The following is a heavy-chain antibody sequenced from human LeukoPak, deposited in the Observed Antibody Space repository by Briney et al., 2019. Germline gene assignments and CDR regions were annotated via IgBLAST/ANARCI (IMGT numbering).Heavy chain of an antibody. D-gene: IGHD2-2*01. J-gene: IGHJ6*03. Sequence: PSETLSLTCTVSGGSISSYYWSWIRQPPGKGLEWIGEINQSGSTNYNPSLKSRVTISVDTSKNQFSLKLSSVTAADTAVYYCARALVPAATLYYYYYMDVWGKGTRVTISS. CDR2: INQSGST. V-gene: IGHV4-34*01. CDR1: GGSISSYY. CDR3: ARALVPAATLYYYYYMDV.